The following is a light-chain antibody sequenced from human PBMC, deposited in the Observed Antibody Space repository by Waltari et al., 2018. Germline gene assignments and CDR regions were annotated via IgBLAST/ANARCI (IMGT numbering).Light chain of an antibody. CDR2: DVS. J-gene: IGLJ1*01. CDR3: TSYTTTDTLYV. V-gene: IGLV2-14*03. CDR1: SRDIGSFNY. Sequence: QSALTQPASVSGSPGPSITISCTGTSRDIGSFNYVSWYQHYPGKAPKLIIFDVSNRPSGISDRFSGSKSGNTASLTISGLQAEDEADYICTSYTTTDTLYVFGTGTQVTVL.